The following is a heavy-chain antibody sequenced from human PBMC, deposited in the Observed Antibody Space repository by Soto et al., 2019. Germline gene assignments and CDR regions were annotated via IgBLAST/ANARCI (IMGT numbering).Heavy chain of an antibody. Sequence: PSETLSLTCTVSSGSISSYYWSWIRQPPGKGLEWIGYIYYSGSTNYNPSLKSRVTISVDTSKNQFSLELSSVTAADTAVYYYARGARSGAFDIWGQGTMVTVSS. CDR2: IYYSGST. V-gene: IGHV4-59*01. CDR3: ARGARSGAFDI. CDR1: SGSISSYY. J-gene: IGHJ3*02. D-gene: IGHD3-22*01.